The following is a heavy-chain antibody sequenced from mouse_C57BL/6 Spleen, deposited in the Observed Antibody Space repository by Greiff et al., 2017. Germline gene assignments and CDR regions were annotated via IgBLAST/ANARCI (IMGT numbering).Heavy chain of an antibody. CDR2: IHPNSGST. D-gene: IGHD3-3*01. CDR3: AREGDRESYD. J-gene: IGHJ3*01. CDR1: GYTFTSYW. Sequence: QVQLQQSGAELVKPGASVKLSCKASGYTFTSYWMHWVKQRPGQGLEWIGMIHPNSGSTNYNEKFKGKATLTVDKSSSTAYMQLSSLTSEDSAVYYCAREGDRESYDWGQGTLVTVSA. V-gene: IGHV1-64*01.